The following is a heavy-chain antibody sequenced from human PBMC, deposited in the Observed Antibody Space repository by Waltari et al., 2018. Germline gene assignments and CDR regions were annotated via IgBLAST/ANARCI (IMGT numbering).Heavy chain of an antibody. D-gene: IGHD2-15*01. J-gene: IGHJ5*02. V-gene: IGHV1-69*12. CDR2: IFPSFGTA. CDR3: AREGSHPPWWPNWFDP. CDR1: GGTFSSYA. Sequence: QVQLVQSGAEVKKPGSSVKVSCKASGGTFSSYAISWVRQAPGQGLEWMGGIFPSFGTANYAQKFQGRVTITADESTSTAYMELSSLRSEDTAVYYCAREGSHPPWWPNWFDPWGQGTLVTVSS.